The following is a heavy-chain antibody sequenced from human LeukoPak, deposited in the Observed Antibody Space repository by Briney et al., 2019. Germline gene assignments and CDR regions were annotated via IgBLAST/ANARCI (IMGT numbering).Heavy chain of an antibody. CDR1: GGSISSGSYY. Sequence: SQTLSLTCTVSGGSISSGSYYWSWIRQPAGKGLEWIGRIYTSGSTNYNPSLKSRVTISVDTSKNQFSLKLSSVTAADTAVYYCARPSRMTSRAFDIWGQGTMVTVSS. V-gene: IGHV4-61*02. CDR2: IYTSGST. CDR3: ARPSRMTSRAFDI. J-gene: IGHJ3*02. D-gene: IGHD2-2*01.